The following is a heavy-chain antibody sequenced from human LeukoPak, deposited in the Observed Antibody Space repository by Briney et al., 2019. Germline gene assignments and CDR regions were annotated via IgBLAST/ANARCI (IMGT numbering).Heavy chain of an antibody. CDR2: ISAYSADI. J-gene: IGHJ4*02. CDR3: ARDVGISRFDY. CDR1: GYTFTNFG. D-gene: IGHD7-27*01. V-gene: IGHV1-18*01. Sequence: ASVKVSCKASGYTFTNFGISWVRQAPGQGLEWMGWISAYSADIDYAQKFQGRVTMTTDTSTSTAYMELTSLRFDDTAVYYCARDVGISRFDYWGQGTLVTASS.